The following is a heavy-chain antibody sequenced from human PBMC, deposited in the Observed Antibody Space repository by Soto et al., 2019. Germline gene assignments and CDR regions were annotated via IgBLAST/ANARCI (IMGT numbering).Heavy chain of an antibody. CDR1: GSTFNNVW. Sequence: EVQLVESGGGLVKPGGSLRLSCEVSGSTFNNVWMNWVRQAPGQGLEWDGRIKSKDAGGKTDYAASVKGRFTISRDDSKNMFFLQMNSLKSEDTAVYYCVTVFRGCWGQGTMVTVSS. CDR3: VTVFRGC. V-gene: IGHV3-15*07. J-gene: IGHJ3*01. CDR2: IKSKDAGGKT.